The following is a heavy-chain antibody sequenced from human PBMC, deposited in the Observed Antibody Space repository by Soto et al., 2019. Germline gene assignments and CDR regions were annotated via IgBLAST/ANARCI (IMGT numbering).Heavy chain of an antibody. D-gene: IGHD2-2*01. CDR1: GGTFSSYT. J-gene: IGHJ5*02. CDR3: ARGCSSSSCYGYP. V-gene: IGHV1-69*02. Sequence: SVKVSCKASGGTFSSYTISWVRQAPGQGLEWMGRIIPILGIANYAQKFQGRVTITADKSTSTAYMELSSLRSEDTAEYYCARGCSSSSCYGYPWGQVTLVAV. CDR2: IIPILGIA.